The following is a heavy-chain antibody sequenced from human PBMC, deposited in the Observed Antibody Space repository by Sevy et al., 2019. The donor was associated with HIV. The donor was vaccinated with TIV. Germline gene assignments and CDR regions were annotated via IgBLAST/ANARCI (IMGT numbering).Heavy chain of an antibody. CDR2: ITGSGGST. CDR3: AKVGYCSSTSCYSIYYGMDV. D-gene: IGHD2-2*02. CDR1: GFTFSRNA. Sequence: GGSLRLSCAASGFTFSRNAMSWVRQAPGKGLEWASGITGSGGSTYYADSVKGRFTIARDNSKNTLYLQMNGLRVEDTAVYYCAKVGYCSSTSCYSIYYGMDVWGQGPTVTVSS. J-gene: IGHJ6*02. V-gene: IGHV3-23*01.